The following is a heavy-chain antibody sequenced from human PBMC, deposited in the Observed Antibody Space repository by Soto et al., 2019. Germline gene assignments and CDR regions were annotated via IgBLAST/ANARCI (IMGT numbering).Heavy chain of an antibody. D-gene: IGHD3-10*01. CDR3: ARVWGGAFDF. V-gene: IGHV4-59*01. J-gene: IGHJ3*01. Sequence: SETLSLTCSVSGGSISSGYWTWIRQPPGKGLEWIGYIYYGGSINYNPSLKSRVTISVDTSKNQFSLRLSSVTAADTAVYYCARVWGGAFDFWGQGTMVTVSS. CDR2: IYYGGSI. CDR1: GGSISSGY.